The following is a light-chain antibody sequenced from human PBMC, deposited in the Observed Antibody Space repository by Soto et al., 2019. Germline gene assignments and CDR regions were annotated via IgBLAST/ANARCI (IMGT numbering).Light chain of an antibody. J-gene: IGKJ1*01. CDR3: QQSSITPRS. V-gene: IGKV1-39*01. CDR2: GAS. CDR1: QSISTC. Sequence: DIRLTQSPPSLSASVGDRVTISCRASQSISTCLMLYQQKPGKAPNLLIYGASGLQNGVPSRFTGSGSGTEFSLTISGLQPEDSGTYYRQQSSITPRSFGQGTKVDIK.